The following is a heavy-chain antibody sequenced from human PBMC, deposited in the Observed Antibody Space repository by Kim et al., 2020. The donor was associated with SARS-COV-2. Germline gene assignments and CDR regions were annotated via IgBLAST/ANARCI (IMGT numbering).Heavy chain of an antibody. CDR1: GFTFSSYS. J-gene: IGHJ4*02. CDR2: ISSSSSYI. D-gene: IGHD2-2*01. V-gene: IGHV3-21*01. Sequence: GGSLRLSCAASGFTFSSYSMNWVRQAPGKGLEWVSSISSSSSYIYYADSVKGRFTISRDNAKNSLYLQMNSLRAEDTAVYYCARGSIVVVPAANQSFDYWGQGTLVTVSS. CDR3: ARGSIVVVPAANQSFDY.